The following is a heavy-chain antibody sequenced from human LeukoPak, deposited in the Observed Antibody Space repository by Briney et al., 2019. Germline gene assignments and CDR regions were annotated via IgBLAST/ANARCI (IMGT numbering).Heavy chain of an antibody. D-gene: IGHD6-19*01. CDR2: IKQDGSEK. CDR3: ARIAVAGTFFDY. CDR1: GFTFSNYW. V-gene: IGHV3-7*01. J-gene: IGHJ4*02. Sequence: GGSLRLSCAASGFTFSNYWMSWVRQAPGKGLEWVVNIKQDGSEKYYVDSVKGRFTISRDNAKNSLYLQMNSLRAEDTAVYYCARIAVAGTFFDYWGQGTLVTVSS.